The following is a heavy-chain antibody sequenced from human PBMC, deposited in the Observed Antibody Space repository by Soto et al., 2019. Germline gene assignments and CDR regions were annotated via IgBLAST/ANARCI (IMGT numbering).Heavy chain of an antibody. J-gene: IGHJ4*02. D-gene: IGHD6-6*01. CDR2: IYYSGST. V-gene: IGHV4-39*01. CDR1: GGSISSSSYY. Sequence: QLQLQESGPGLVKPSETLSLTCTVSGGSISSSSYYWGWIRQPPGKGLEWIGSIYYSGSTYYSPSLKSRVTLSVDTSNNQYSLKLSSVTAADTAIYYCARHFMWAARPGTFDYWGQGTLVTVSS. CDR3: ARHFMWAARPGTFDY.